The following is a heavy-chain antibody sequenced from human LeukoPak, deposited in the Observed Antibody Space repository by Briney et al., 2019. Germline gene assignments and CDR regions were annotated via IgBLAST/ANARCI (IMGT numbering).Heavy chain of an antibody. Sequence: GGSLSLSCAASGFTFSSYWMSWVRQAPGKGLEWVANIKQDGSEKYYVDSVKGRFTISRDNAKNTLYLQMNSLRAEDTAVYYCARDIHAVPYGSGIDYWGQGTLVTVSS. CDR1: GFTFSSYW. V-gene: IGHV3-7*01. CDR2: IKQDGSEK. CDR3: ARDIHAVPYGSGIDY. J-gene: IGHJ4*02. D-gene: IGHD3-10*01.